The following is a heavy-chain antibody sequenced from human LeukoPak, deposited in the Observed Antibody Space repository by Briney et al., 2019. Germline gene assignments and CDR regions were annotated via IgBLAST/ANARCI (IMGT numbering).Heavy chain of an antibody. CDR3: ARDRSFIAPDFDY. Sequence: GGSLRLSCAASGFTFSSYEMNWVRQAPGKGLEWVSYISSSGSTIYYADSVKGRFTISRDNAKNSLYLQMNSLRAEDTAVHYCARDRSFIAPDFDYWGQGTLVTVSS. J-gene: IGHJ4*02. D-gene: IGHD6-13*01. V-gene: IGHV3-48*03. CDR2: ISSSGSTI. CDR1: GFTFSSYE.